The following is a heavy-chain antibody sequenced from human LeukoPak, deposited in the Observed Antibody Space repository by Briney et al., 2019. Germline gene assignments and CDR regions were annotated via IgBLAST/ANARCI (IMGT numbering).Heavy chain of an antibody. CDR1: GGSISSYY. Sequence: SETLSLTCTVSGGSISSYYWSWIRQPPGKGLEWIGYIYYSGSTNYNPSLKSRVTISVDTSKNQFSLKLSSVTAADTAVYYCARLPGSGSARWFDPWGQGTLVTVSS. CDR2: IYYSGST. V-gene: IGHV4-59*08. D-gene: IGHD3-10*01. J-gene: IGHJ5*02. CDR3: ARLPGSGSARWFDP.